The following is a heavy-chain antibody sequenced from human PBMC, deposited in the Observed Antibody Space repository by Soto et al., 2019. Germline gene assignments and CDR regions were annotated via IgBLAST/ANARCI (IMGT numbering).Heavy chain of an antibody. CDR2: IYYSGSA. D-gene: IGHD3-3*01. V-gene: IGHV4-61*01. CDR1: GDSVSSGSYY. J-gene: IGHJ3*02. CDR3: ARGTYYDFWSGPVLNYFDS. Sequence: YGTLSLSCTVSGDSVSSGSYYWSWIRQPPGKGLGGIGCIYYSGSANYNPSLMSRVTISVDTSKNQFSLNLSSVTAADTAVYYCARGTYYDFWSGPVLNYFDSWGQGTMVTVS.